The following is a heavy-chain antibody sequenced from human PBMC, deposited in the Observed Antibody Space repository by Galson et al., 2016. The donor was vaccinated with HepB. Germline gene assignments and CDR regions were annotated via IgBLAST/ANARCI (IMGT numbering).Heavy chain of an antibody. CDR2: VSGSGGST. J-gene: IGHJ3*02. CDR3: AKGWERYCSGGSCPGDAFDI. V-gene: IGHV3-23*01. D-gene: IGHD2-15*01. CDR1: GFTFSSYA. Sequence: SLRLSCAASGFTFSSYAMTWVRQAPGRGLEWVSSVSGSGGSTYYAGSLEGRFTISRDNSKTTLYLELNGLRAEDTAVYYCAKGWERYCSGGSCPGDAFDIWGQGTMVTVSS.